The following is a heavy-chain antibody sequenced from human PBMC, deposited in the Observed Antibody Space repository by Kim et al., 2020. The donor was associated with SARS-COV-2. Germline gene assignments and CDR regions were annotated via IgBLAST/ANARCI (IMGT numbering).Heavy chain of an antibody. CDR3: ARSRSTSGHPNWFDP. CDR1: GVSINTDTFY. Sequence: SETLSLTCTVSGVSINTDTFYWGWIRQPPGKGLEWIGTIYFSGATYYSTSLQSRVTVSVDTSKSQFSLKLNSVTAADTAVYYCARSRSTSGHPNWFDPWG. D-gene: IGHD6-19*01. J-gene: IGHJ5*02. V-gene: IGHV4-39*01. CDR2: IYFSGAT.